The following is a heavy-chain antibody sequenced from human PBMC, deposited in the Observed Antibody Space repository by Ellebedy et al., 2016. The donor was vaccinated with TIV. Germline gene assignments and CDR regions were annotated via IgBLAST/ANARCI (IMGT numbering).Heavy chain of an antibody. Sequence: ASVKVSXXVSGYTFTRYGMSWVRQAPGQGLEWMGWIAVYNGHTKYAQKFQDRVVMTTETATSTVYMELRSLRSDDTAVYYCVRGRLGGGHWYFDFWGRGTLVTVSS. D-gene: IGHD3-10*01. CDR2: IAVYNGHT. CDR3: VRGRLGGGHWYFDF. V-gene: IGHV1-18*01. CDR1: GYTFTRYG. J-gene: IGHJ2*01.